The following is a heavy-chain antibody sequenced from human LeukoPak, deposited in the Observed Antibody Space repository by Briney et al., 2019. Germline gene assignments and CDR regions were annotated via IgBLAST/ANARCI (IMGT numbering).Heavy chain of an antibody. CDR3: ARDNFRMSGAFDI. J-gene: IGHJ3*02. CDR2: IKQDGSEK. Sequence: GGSLRLSCAASGFTFSSYWMSWVPHAPGKGLEWVANIKQDGSEKSYVDSVKGRFTIYRDNAKNSLYLQMNSLRAEDTAVYYCARDNFRMSGAFDIWGQGTMVTVSS. V-gene: IGHV3-7*01. D-gene: IGHD1-14*01. CDR1: GFTFSSYW.